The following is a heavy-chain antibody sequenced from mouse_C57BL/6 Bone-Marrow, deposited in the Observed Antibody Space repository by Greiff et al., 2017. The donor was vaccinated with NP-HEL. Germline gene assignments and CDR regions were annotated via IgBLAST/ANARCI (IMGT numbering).Heavy chain of an antibody. V-gene: IGHV5-4*01. Sequence: EVQVVESGGGLVKPGGSLKLSCAASGFTFSSYAMSWVRQTPEKRLEWVATISDGGSYTYYPDNVKGRFTISRDNAKNNLYLQMSHLKSEDTAMYYCARGTMVRAYWGQGTLVTVSA. CDR3: ARGTMVRAY. CDR2: ISDGGSYT. D-gene: IGHD2-2*01. J-gene: IGHJ3*01. CDR1: GFTFSSYA.